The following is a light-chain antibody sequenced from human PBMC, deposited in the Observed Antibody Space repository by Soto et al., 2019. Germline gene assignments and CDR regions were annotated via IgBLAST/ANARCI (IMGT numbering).Light chain of an antibody. CDR3: QQYNDSFPYT. J-gene: IGKJ2*01. CDR1: QSISSW. CDR2: KAS. Sequence: DLQMTQSPSTLSASVGDRVTITCRASQSISSWLAWYQQKPGTAPKLLIYKASTLESGVPSRFGGIGSGTEFTLSVSSLQPDDFATYYCQQYNDSFPYTFGQGTKLEIK. V-gene: IGKV1-5*03.